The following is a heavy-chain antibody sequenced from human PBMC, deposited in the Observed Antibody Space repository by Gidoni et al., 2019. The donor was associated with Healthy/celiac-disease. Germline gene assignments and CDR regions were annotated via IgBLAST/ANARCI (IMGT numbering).Heavy chain of an antibody. J-gene: IGHJ4*02. Sequence: QVQLQQSGPGLVKPSQTLSLTCAISGDSVSSNSAAWNWIRQSPSRGLEWLGRTYYRSKWYNDYAVSVKSRITINPDTSKNQFSLQLNSVTPEDTAVYYCARDLSYDYIWGSYRLWYFDYWGQGTLVTVSS. CDR1: GDSVSSNSAA. CDR2: TYYRSKWYN. D-gene: IGHD3-16*02. V-gene: IGHV6-1*01. CDR3: ARDLSYDYIWGSYRLWYFDY.